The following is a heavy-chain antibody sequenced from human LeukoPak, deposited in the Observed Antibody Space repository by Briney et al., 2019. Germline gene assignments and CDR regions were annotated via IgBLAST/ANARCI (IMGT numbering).Heavy chain of an antibody. Sequence: ASVKVSCKASGYTFTNYGISWVRQAPGQGLEWMGWISAYNGNTNYAQKLQGRVTMTTDTSTSTAYMNLGSLRSDDTAVYYCASEDWSGGSCYSLSLTPVFHVFYSCGEGTMVTVSS. D-gene: IGHD2-15*01. CDR1: GYTFTNYG. V-gene: IGHV1-18*01. J-gene: IGHJ3*02. CDR2: ISAYNGNT. CDR3: ASEDWSGGSCYSLSLTPVFHVFYS.